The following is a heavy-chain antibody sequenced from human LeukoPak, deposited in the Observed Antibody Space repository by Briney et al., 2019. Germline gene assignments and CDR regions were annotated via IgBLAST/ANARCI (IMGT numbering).Heavy chain of an antibody. V-gene: IGHV4-59*01. CDR3: ASEYCTSSSCRFDS. D-gene: IGHD2-2*01. CDR1: GGSISSYY. Sequence: SETLSLTCSVSGGSISSYYWSWIRQPPGKGLEWIGYIYDSGSTNYNPSLKSRVTISVDTSKNQFSLKLTSVTAADTAVYYCASEYCTSSSCRFDSWGQGTLVTVSS. J-gene: IGHJ4*02. CDR2: IYDSGST.